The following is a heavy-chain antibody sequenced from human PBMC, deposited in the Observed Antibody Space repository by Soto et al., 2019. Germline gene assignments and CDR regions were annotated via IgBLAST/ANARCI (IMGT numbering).Heavy chain of an antibody. CDR3: ARLTGYCSSTPSVCPPAR. D-gene: IGHD2-2*01. CDR2: IYPGDSDT. Sequence: GESLKISCKGSGYSFTSYWIGWVRQMPGKGLEWMGIIYPGDSDTRYSPSFQGQVTISADKSISTAYLQWSSLKASDTAMYYCARLTGYCSSTPSVCPPARWGQGTLVTVSS. CDR1: GYSFTSYW. V-gene: IGHV5-51*01. J-gene: IGHJ4*02.